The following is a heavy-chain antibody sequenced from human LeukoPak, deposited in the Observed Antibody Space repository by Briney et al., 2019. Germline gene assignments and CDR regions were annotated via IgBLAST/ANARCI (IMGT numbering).Heavy chain of an antibody. V-gene: IGHV4-59*08. D-gene: IGHD3-22*01. CDR3: ARHGPYDSSGYYFSDWFDP. J-gene: IGHJ5*02. CDR2: IYYSGST. Sequence: SETLSLTCTVSGGSISSYYWSWIRQPPGGGLKWIGYIYYSGSTNYNPSLKRRVTISLDTSKSQFSLKLSSVTAADTAVYYCARHGPYDSSGYYFSDWFDPWGQGTLVTVSS. CDR1: GGSISSYY.